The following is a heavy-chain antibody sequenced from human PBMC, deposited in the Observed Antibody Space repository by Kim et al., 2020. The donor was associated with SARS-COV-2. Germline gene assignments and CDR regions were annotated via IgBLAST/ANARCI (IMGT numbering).Heavy chain of an antibody. D-gene: IGHD6-19*01. CDR3: SRRAYSSGWWYFDY. CDR2: INSDGSTI. CDR1: GFTFSSYW. J-gene: IGHJ4*02. Sequence: GGSLRLSCAASGFTFSSYWMHWVRQAPGKGLVWVSRINSDGSTISYADSVKGRFTISRDNAKNTLYLQMNSLRAEDTAVYYWSRRAYSSGWWYFDYWGKGTLVTVSS. V-gene: IGHV3-74*01.